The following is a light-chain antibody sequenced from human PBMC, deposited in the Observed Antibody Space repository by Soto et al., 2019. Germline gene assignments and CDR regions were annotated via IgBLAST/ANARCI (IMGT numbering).Light chain of an antibody. V-gene: IGKV3-15*01. CDR3: QQRSNWPIT. CDR2: GAS. CDR1: QSISNN. J-gene: IGKJ5*01. Sequence: EIVMTQSPATLSVSPGERATLSCRASQSISNNLAWYQQKPGQAPRLLIYGASTRATGFPDRFSGSGSGTEFTLTISSLHSEDFAVYYCQQRSNWPITFGQGTRLEI.